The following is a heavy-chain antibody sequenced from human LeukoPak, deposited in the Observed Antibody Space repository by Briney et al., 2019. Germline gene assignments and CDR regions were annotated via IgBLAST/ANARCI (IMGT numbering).Heavy chain of an antibody. D-gene: IGHD1-26*01. CDR3: ARHSIGATTDFDY. V-gene: IGHV4-39*01. CDR1: GGSISSSSYY. Sequence: SETLSLTCTVSGGSISSSSYYWGWIRQPPGKGLEWIGSIYYSGTTYYNPSLKSRVTISVDTSKNQFSLKLSSVTAADTAVYYCARHSIGATTDFDYWGQGTLVTVSS. J-gene: IGHJ4*02. CDR2: IYYSGTT.